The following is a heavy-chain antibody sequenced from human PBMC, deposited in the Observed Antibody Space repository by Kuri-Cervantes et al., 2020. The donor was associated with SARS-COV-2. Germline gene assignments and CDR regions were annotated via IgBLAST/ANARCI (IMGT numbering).Heavy chain of an antibody. CDR1: GGSISSSSYY. CDR3: ARDRLWPPTGGYYYGMDV. CDR2: IYTSGST. J-gene: IGHJ6*02. Sequence: SETLSLTCTVSGGSISSSSYYWSWIRQPAGKGLEWIGRIYTSGSTNYNPSLKSRATMSVDTSKNQFSLKLSSVTAADTAVYYCARDRLWPPTGGYYYGMDVWGQGTTVTVSS. D-gene: IGHD3-10*01. V-gene: IGHV4-61*02.